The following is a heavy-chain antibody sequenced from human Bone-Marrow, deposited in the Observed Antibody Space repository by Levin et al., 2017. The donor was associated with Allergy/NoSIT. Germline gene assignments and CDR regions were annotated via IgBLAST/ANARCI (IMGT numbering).Heavy chain of an antibody. D-gene: IGHD3-22*01. V-gene: IGHV2-5*02. Sequence: SGPTLVKPTQTLMLTCTFSDFSLNPRGVGVGWVRRPPGKALEWLAVIYWDDDKDYSPSLKSRLTITKDTSRKQVVLTMTNMDPVDTATYYCVHTTLIVTDIKDELYFHYWGQGTLVTVSS. CDR2: IYWDDDK. CDR3: VHTTLIVTDIKDELYFHY. J-gene: IGHJ4*02. CDR1: DFSLNPRGVG.